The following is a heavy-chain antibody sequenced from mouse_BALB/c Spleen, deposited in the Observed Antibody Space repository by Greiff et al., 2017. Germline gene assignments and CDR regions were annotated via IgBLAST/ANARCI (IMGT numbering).Heavy chain of an antibody. CDR1: GYTFTSYW. CDR2: INPSNGRT. V-gene: IGHV1S81*02. J-gene: IGHJ4*01. CDR3: ARGGPYYAMDY. Sequence: VQRVESGAELVKPGASVKLSCKASGYTFTSYWMHWVKQRPGQGLEWIGEINPSNGRTNYNEKFKSKATLTVDKSSSTAYMQLSSLTSEDSAVYYCARGGPYYAMDYWGQGTSVTVSS.